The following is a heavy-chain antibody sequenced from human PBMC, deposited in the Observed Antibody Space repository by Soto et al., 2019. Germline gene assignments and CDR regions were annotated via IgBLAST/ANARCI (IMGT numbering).Heavy chain of an antibody. V-gene: IGHV3-33*01. Sequence: GGSLRLSCAASGFTFSSYAMHWVRQAPGKGLEWVAVIWYDGGNKYYADSVKGRFTISRDNSKNTLYLQMNSLRAEDTALYYCARDTVEVTAPSYYYGMDVWGRGTTVTVSS. CDR3: ARDTVEVTAPSYYYGMDV. CDR2: IWYDGGNK. J-gene: IGHJ6*02. CDR1: GFTFSSYA. D-gene: IGHD2-15*01.